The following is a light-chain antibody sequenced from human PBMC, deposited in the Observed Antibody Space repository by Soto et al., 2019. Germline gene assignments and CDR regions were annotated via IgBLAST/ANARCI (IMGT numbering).Light chain of an antibody. CDR1: SSGVGFYNY. CDR3: SSYTTSSTLV. V-gene: IGLV2-14*01. J-gene: IGLJ1*01. Sequence: QSVLAQPASVSGSPGQSITISCTGTSSGVGFYNYVSWYQQHPGKAPKLMIYEVSNRPSGVSNRFSGSKSGNTASLTISGLQAEDEADYYCSSYTTSSTLVFGTGTKVTVL. CDR2: EVS.